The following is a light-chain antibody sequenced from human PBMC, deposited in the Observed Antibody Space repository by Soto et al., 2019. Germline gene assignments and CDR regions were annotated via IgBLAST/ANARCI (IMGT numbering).Light chain of an antibody. CDR2: STS. CDR3: LLYYGGGHVV. V-gene: IGLV7-43*01. J-gene: IGLJ2*01. Sequence: QAVVTQEPSLTVSPGGTVTLTCASSTGAVTSGHYPNWFQQKPGQAPRALMFSTSNKHSWTPARISGSLLGGKAALTLSGVQPEDEAEYYCLLYYGGGHVVFGGGTKLTVL. CDR1: TGAVTSGHY.